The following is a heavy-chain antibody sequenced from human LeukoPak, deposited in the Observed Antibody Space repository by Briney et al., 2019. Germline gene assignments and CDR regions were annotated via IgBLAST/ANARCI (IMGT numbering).Heavy chain of an antibody. V-gene: IGHV3-30*02. Sequence: GGSLRLSCAASGFIFSSYGMHWVRQAPGKGLEWVAFIRYDGSNKYYADSVKGRFTISRDSSNNTLYLQMNSLRAEDTAVYYCAKDLTTVTTQGDYWGQGTLVTVSS. CDR2: IRYDGSNK. CDR1: GFIFSSYG. J-gene: IGHJ4*02. D-gene: IGHD4-17*01. CDR3: AKDLTTVTTQGDY.